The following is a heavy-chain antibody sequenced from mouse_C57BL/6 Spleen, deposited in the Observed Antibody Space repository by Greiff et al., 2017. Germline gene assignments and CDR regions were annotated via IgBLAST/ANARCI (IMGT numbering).Heavy chain of an antibody. CDR3: AGYDYDGGYAMDY. J-gene: IGHJ4*01. CDR1: GYSITSGYY. D-gene: IGHD2-4*01. V-gene: IGHV3-6*01. CDR2: ISYDGSN. Sequence: EVKLLESGPGLVKPSQSLSLTCSVTGYSITSGYYWNWIRQFPGNKLEWMGYISYDGSNNYNPSLKNQISITRDTSKTQFFLKLNSVTTEGTATYDCAGYDYDGGYAMDYWGQGTSVTVSS.